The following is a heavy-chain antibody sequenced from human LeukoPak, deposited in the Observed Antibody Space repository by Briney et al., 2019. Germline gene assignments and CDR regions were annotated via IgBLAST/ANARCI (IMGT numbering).Heavy chain of an antibody. Sequence: PSETLSLTCAVSGYSISSSNWWGWIRQSPGKGLEWIGYIYYSGGTYYNPSLKSRFTMSVDTSKNQFSLELSSVTAVDTAVYYCTRKTTTETYYEDWGQGTLVTVSS. V-gene: IGHV4-28*01. CDR3: TRKTTTETYYED. CDR2: IYYSGGT. CDR1: GYSISSSNW. D-gene: IGHD1-1*01. J-gene: IGHJ4*02.